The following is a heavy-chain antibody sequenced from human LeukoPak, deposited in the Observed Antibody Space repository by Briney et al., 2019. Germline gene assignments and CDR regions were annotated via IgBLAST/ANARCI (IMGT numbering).Heavy chain of an antibody. CDR2: VAHDGSNE. Sequence: PGRSLRLSCAASGFPFSSYGMHWVRQAPGKGLEWVAVVAHDGSNEYFVDSVKGRFAISRDNSKNTLYLQMNSLRPEDSAVYYCAKEGYYGSGSFPDHWGQGTLVTVSS. V-gene: IGHV3-30*18. CDR1: GFPFSSYG. CDR3: AKEGYYGSGSFPDH. J-gene: IGHJ4*02. D-gene: IGHD3-10*01.